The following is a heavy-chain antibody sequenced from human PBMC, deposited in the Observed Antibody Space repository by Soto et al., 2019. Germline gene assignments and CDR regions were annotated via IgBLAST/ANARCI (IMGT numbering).Heavy chain of an antibody. CDR2: INSDGSST. D-gene: IGHD2-2*01. Sequence: EVQLVESGGGLVQPGGSLRLSCAASGFTFSSYWMHWVRQAPGKGLVWVSRINSDGSSTTYADSVKGRFTISRDNAKNTLYLQMNSLRAEDTAVYYCARVETCSSTSCYSLFDYWGQGTLVTVSS. J-gene: IGHJ4*02. CDR3: ARVETCSSTSCYSLFDY. V-gene: IGHV3-74*03. CDR1: GFTFSSYW.